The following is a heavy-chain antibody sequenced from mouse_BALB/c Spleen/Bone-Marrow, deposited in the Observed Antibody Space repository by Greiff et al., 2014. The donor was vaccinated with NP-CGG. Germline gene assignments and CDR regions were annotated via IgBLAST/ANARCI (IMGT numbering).Heavy chain of an antibody. V-gene: IGHV1-54*01. Sequence: VKLMESGAELVRPGTAVNVSCKASGYAFTNYLIEWVKQRPGQGLEWIGVINPGSGGANYNEKFKGKATLTAGKSSSTAYMQLSSLTSDDSAVYFCARFGRYYFDYWGQGTTLTVSS. CDR1: GYAFTNYL. CDR2: INPGSGGA. CDR3: ARFGRYYFDY. J-gene: IGHJ2*01.